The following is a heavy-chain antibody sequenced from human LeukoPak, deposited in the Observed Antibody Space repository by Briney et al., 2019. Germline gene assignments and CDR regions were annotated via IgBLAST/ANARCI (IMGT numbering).Heavy chain of an antibody. Sequence: SVKVSCKASGGTFSSYAISWVRQAPGQGLEWMGRIIPILGIANYAQKFQGRVTITADKSTSTAYMELSSPRSEDTAVYYCARSGGYSYGLDYWGQGTLVTVSS. V-gene: IGHV1-69*04. CDR2: IIPILGIA. CDR3: ARSGGYSYGLDY. J-gene: IGHJ4*02. CDR1: GGTFSSYA. D-gene: IGHD5-18*01.